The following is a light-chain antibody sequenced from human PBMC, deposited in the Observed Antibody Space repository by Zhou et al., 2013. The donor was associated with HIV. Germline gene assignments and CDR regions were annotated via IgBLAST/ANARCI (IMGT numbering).Light chain of an antibody. CDR2: EVT. Sequence: DIVMTQTPLSLSVTPGQPASISCKSSQSLLHSDGKTYLFWYLQKPGQSPLLLIYEVTSRFSGVPDRFSGSGSGTDFTLTISGLQREDFATYYCQETSRTPQTFGQGTRLEIK. J-gene: IGKJ2*01. V-gene: IGKV2-29*02. CDR3: QETSRTPQT. CDR1: QSLLHSDGKTY.